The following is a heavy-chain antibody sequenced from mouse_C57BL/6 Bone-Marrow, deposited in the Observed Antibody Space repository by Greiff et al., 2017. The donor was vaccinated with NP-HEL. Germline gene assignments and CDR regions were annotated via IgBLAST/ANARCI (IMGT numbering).Heavy chain of an antibody. Sequence: VQLKQSGAELVKPGASVKLSCTASGFNIKDYYMHWVKQRTEQGLEWIGRIDPEDGATNSAPKFQGKATITADTSSNTAYLQLSSLTSEDTAVYYCARSGTTVVAGGFDYFDYWGQGTTLTVAS. CDR1: GFNIKDYY. CDR3: ARSGTTVVAGGFDYFDY. D-gene: IGHD1-1*01. CDR2: IDPEDGAT. V-gene: IGHV14-2*01. J-gene: IGHJ2*01.